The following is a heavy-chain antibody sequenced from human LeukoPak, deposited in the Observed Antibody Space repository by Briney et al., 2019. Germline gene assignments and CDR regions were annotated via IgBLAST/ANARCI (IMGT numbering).Heavy chain of an antibody. CDR2: ISSSSSYI. V-gene: IGHV3-21*01. J-gene: IGHJ5*02. CDR3: ARDMVRGVQNWFDP. Sequence: KAGGSLRLSCAASGFTFSSYSMNWVRQAPGKGLEWVSSISSSSSYIYYADSVKGQFTISRDNAKSSLYLQMNSLRAEDTAVYYCARDMVRGVQNWFDPWGQGTLVTVSS. CDR1: GFTFSSYS. D-gene: IGHD3-10*01.